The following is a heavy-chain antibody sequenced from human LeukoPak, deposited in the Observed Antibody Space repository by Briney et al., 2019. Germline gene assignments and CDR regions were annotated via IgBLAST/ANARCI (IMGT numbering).Heavy chain of an antibody. CDR1: GFTFSSYA. D-gene: IGHD4-17*01. CDR2: ISYDGSNK. Sequence: GGSLRLSCAASGFTFSSYAMHWVRQAPGKGLEWVAVISYDGSNKYYADSVKGRFTISRDNSKNTLYLQMNSLRAEDTAVYYCARDREGTVTRRGMDVWGQGTTVTVSS. J-gene: IGHJ6*02. V-gene: IGHV3-30-3*01. CDR3: ARDREGTVTRRGMDV.